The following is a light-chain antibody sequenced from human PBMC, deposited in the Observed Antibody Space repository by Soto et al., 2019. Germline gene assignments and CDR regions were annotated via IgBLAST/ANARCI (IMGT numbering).Light chain of an antibody. V-gene: IGLV1-44*01. CDR3: SSYGGSNTVV. J-gene: IGLJ2*01. Sequence: QSVLTQPPSASGTPGQRVTISCSGSSSNIGSNTVNWYQQLPGTAPKLMIYEVSKRPSGVPDRLSGSKSGNTASLTVSGLQAEDEADYYCSSYGGSNTVVFGGGTKLTVL. CDR1: SSNIGSNT. CDR2: EVS.